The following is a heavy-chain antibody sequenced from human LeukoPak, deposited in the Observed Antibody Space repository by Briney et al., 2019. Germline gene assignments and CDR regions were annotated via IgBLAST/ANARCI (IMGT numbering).Heavy chain of an antibody. CDR3: ARLLDSGSSQYFDY. CDR2: IYPGDSDT. J-gene: IGHJ4*02. Sequence: AGESLKISCKGSGYSFTTYWIVWVRQMPGKGLEWMGIIYPGDSDTRYSPSFQGQVTISVDKSISTAYLQWSSLKASDIAMYYCARLLDSGSSQYFDYWGQGTLVTVSS. CDR1: GYSFTTYW. V-gene: IGHV5-51*01. D-gene: IGHD1-26*01.